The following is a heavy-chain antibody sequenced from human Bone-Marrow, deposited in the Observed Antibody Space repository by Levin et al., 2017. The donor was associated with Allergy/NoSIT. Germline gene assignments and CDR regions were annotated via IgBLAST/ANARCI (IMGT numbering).Heavy chain of an antibody. Sequence: SQTLSLTCAVHGVSFTSEYWSWIRQSPGKGLEWLGEINHSGVTKYNPALQGRITISVDMSKNHFSLNLSSVTAADTAVYFFTRESRSGSSWYYFDLWGQGTLVSVSS. V-gene: IGHV4-34*01. D-gene: IGHD6-13*01. J-gene: IGHJ4*02. CDR3: TRESRSGSSWYYFDL. CDR1: GVSFTSEY. CDR2: INHSGVT.